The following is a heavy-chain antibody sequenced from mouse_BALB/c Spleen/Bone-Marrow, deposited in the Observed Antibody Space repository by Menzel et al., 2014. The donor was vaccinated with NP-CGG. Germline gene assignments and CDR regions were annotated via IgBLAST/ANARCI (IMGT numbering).Heavy chain of an antibody. CDR2: INPDSSTI. Sequence: LVESGGGLVQPGGSLKLSCAASGFDFSRYWMSWVRQAPGKGLEWIGGINPDSSTINYTPSLKDKFIISRDNAKNTLYLQMSKVRAEDTDLYYCARPDYGSAMDYWGQGTSVTVSS. CDR1: GFDFSRYW. D-gene: IGHD1-1*01. V-gene: IGHV4-1*02. J-gene: IGHJ4*01. CDR3: ARPDYGSAMDY.